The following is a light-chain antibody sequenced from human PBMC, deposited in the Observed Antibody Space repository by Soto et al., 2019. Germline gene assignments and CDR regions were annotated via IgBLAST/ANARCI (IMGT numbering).Light chain of an antibody. CDR1: QSISSTY. CDR2: GTS. V-gene: IGKV3-15*01. Sequence: EIVMTQSPGTLSLSPGERATLSCRCSQSISSTYLAWYQQKPGPTPRLLIYGTSTRATGIPARFSGSGSGTEFTLTISSLQSEDVAVYYCQQYNNWPLTFGGGTKVDIK. CDR3: QQYNNWPLT. J-gene: IGKJ4*01.